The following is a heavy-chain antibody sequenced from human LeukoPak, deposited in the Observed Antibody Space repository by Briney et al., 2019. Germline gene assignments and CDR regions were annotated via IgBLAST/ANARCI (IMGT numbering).Heavy chain of an antibody. D-gene: IGHD5-24*01. V-gene: IGHV4-59*01. CDR1: GGSISSYY. CDR3: ARGRGGYPAFDI. CDR2: IYYSGST. J-gene: IGHJ3*02. Sequence: SETLSLTCTVSGGSISSYYWSWIRQPPGKGLEWIGYIYYSGSTNYNPSLKSRVTISVDTSKNQFSLKLSSVTAADTAVYYCARGRGGYPAFDIWGQGTMVTVSS.